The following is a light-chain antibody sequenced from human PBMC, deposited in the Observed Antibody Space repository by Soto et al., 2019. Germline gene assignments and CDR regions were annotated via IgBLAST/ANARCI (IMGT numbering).Light chain of an antibody. V-gene: IGKV3-15*01. Sequence: EIVMTQSPATRSVSPGERAALSCRASQSVSSNLAWYQQKPGQAPRLLIYGASTRATGIPARFSGSGSGTEFTLIISSLQSEDFAVYYCQQYNNWPPYTFGQGTKLEIK. CDR2: GAS. CDR3: QQYNNWPPYT. J-gene: IGKJ2*01. CDR1: QSVSSN.